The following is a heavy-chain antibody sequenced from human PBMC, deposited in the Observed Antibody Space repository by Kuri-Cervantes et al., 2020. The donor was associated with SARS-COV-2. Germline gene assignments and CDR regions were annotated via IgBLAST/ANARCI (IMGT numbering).Heavy chain of an antibody. CDR3: ARAVKRFDY. CDR2: INHSGST. Sequence: GSLRLSCTVSGGSISSYYWSWIRQPAGKGLEWIGEINHSGSTNYNPSLKSRVTISVDTSKNQFSLKLSSVTAAGTAVYYCARAVKRFDYWGQGTLVTVSS. J-gene: IGHJ4*02. V-gene: IGHV4-34*01. D-gene: IGHD2/OR15-2a*01. CDR1: GGSISSYY.